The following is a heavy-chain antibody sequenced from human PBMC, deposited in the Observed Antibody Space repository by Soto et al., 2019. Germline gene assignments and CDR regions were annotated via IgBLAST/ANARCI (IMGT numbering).Heavy chain of an antibody. V-gene: IGHV4-34*01. D-gene: IGHD2-2*02. Sequence: SETLSLTCAVYGGSFSGYYWSWIRQPPGKGLEWIGEINHSGSTNYNPSLKSRVTISVDTSKNQFSLKLSSVTAADTAVYYCARTPATAIPYDYWGQGTLVTVSS. CDR1: GGSFSGYY. CDR2: INHSGST. CDR3: ARTPATAIPYDY. J-gene: IGHJ4*02.